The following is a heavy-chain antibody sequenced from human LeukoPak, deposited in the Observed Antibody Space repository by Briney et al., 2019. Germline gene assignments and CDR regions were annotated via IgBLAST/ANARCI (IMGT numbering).Heavy chain of an antibody. D-gene: IGHD2-2*01. J-gene: IGHJ6*02. CDR3: ARDSCSTSCYRGYYYYGMDV. CDR1: GGSISSGGYY. V-gene: IGHV4-31*03. CDR2: IYYSGST. Sequence: KPSETLSLTCTVSGGSISSGGYYWSWIRQHPGQGLEWIGYIYYSGSTYYNPSLKSRVTISVDTSKNQFSLKLSSVTAADTAVYYCARDSCSTSCYRGYYYYGMDVWGQGTTVTVSS.